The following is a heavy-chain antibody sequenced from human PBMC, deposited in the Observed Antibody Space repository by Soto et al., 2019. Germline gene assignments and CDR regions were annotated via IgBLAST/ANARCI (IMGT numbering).Heavy chain of an antibody. Sequence: ASVKVSCKASGYTFTSYDINWVRQATGQGLEWMGWMNPNSGNTGYAQKFQGRVTMTRNTSISTAYMELSSLRSEDTAVYYWARGRTRKYDILTGYYTLHYYYGMDVWGQGTTVTVSS. V-gene: IGHV1-8*01. CDR1: GYTFTSYD. J-gene: IGHJ6*02. CDR3: ARGRTRKYDILTGYYTLHYYYGMDV. D-gene: IGHD3-9*01. CDR2: MNPNSGNT.